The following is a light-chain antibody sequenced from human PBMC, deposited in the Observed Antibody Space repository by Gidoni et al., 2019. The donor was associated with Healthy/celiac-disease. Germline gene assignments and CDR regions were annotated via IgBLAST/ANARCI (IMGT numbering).Light chain of an antibody. J-gene: IGKJ4*01. V-gene: IGKV2-28*01. CDR2: LGS. CDR1: QSLLHSNGYNY. Sequence: GMTQSPLPLPVTPGEPASISCRSSQSLLHSNGYNYLDWYLQKPGQSPQLLIYLGSNRASGVPDRFSGSGSGTDFTLKISRVEAEDVGVYYCMQALQTPLTFGGGTKVEIK. CDR3: MQALQTPLT.